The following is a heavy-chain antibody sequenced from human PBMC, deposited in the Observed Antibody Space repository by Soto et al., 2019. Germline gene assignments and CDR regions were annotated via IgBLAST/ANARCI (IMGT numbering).Heavy chain of an antibody. CDR3: AKDLGDYGDYRGY. CDR2: ISGSGGST. V-gene: IGHV3-23*01. J-gene: IGHJ4*02. Sequence: EVQLLESGGGLVQPGGSLRLSCAASGFTFSSYAMSWVRQAPGKGLEWVSAISGSGGSTYYADSVKGRFTISRDNSKNTLYLQMNSLTAEDTDVYYCAKDLGDYGDYRGYWGQGTLVTVSS. D-gene: IGHD4-17*01. CDR1: GFTFSSYA.